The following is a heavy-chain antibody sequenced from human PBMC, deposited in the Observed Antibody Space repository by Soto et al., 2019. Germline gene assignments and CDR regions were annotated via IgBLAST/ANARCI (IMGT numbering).Heavy chain of an antibody. Sequence: GSLRLSCAASGFTFSSYAMSWVRQAPGKGLEWVSAISGSGGSTYYADSVKGRFTISRDNSKNTLYLQMNSLRAEDMAVYYCARRYYYDIAAFDYWGQGTLVTVSS. CDR3: ARRYYYDIAAFDY. CDR1: GFTFSSYA. D-gene: IGHD3-22*01. J-gene: IGHJ4*02. CDR2: ISGSGGST. V-gene: IGHV3-23*01.